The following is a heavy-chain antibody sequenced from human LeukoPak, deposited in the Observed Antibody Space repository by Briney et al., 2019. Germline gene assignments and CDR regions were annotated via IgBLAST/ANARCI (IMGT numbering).Heavy chain of an antibody. D-gene: IGHD3-22*01. CDR1: GFTFTSYS. Sequence: GGSLRLSCAASGFTFTSYSMNWVRQAPGKGLEWVSTISGGGGSTYYADSVKGRFTISRDNSKNTLYLQVNSLRAEDTAVYYCAKGSYYDSSGTYYFDYWGQGTLVTVSS. CDR3: AKGSYYDSSGTYYFDY. V-gene: IGHV3-23*01. CDR2: ISGGGGST. J-gene: IGHJ4*02.